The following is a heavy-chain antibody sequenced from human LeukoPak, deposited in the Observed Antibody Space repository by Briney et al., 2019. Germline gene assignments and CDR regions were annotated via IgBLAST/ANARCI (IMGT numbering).Heavy chain of an antibody. CDR1: GVSINSHY. J-gene: IGHJ6*03. D-gene: IGHD3-3*01. Sequence: SETLSLTCTVSGVSINSHYWSWVRQPPGKGLEWIGFIYDSGSANYKSSLESRVTMTLDTSKNQFSLKLNSVTAADTAVYYCARVLQNYYHLDVWGKGTTVTVSS. CDR2: IYDSGSA. CDR3: ARVLQNYYHLDV. V-gene: IGHV4-59*11.